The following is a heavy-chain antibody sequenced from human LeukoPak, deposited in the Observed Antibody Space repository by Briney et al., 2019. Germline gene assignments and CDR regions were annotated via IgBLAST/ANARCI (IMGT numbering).Heavy chain of an antibody. V-gene: IGHV4-30-2*01. Sequence: TASETLSLTCAVSGGSISTGGYSWSWIRQPPGKGLEWIGYIYHSGSTYYNPSLKSRVTISVDRSKNQFSLKLSSVTAADTAVYYCARHYDILTGYYRAWFDPWGQGTLVTVSS. D-gene: IGHD3-9*01. CDR3: ARHYDILTGYYRAWFDP. CDR2: IYHSGST. J-gene: IGHJ5*02. CDR1: GGSISTGGYS.